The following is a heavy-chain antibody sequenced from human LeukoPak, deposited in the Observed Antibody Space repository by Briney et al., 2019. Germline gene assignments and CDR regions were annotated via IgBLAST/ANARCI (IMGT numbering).Heavy chain of an antibody. Sequence: GGSLRLSCVASGFTFSSSWMSWIRQAPGKGLEWVSGINWNGGSTGYADSVKGRFTISRDNAKNSLYLQMNSLRADDTAVYYCARDGLYCSGGSCRPDPNWFDPWGQGTLVTVSS. CDR2: INWNGGST. V-gene: IGHV3-20*04. D-gene: IGHD2-15*01. J-gene: IGHJ5*02. CDR1: GFTFSSSW. CDR3: ARDGLYCSGGSCRPDPNWFDP.